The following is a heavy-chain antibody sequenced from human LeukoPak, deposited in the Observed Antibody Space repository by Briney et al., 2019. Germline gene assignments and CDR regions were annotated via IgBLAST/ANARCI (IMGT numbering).Heavy chain of an antibody. D-gene: IGHD6-19*01. V-gene: IGHV3-30*18. CDR1: GFTFSNFG. CDR3: AKDHLYSSGWYASDY. CDR2: ISYDGKNE. Sequence: TGGFLRLSCAASGFTFSNFGMHWVRQAPGKGLEWVAVISYDGKNEYYTDSVKGRFTISRDNAKNTVYLQMNSLRAEDTAVYYCAKDHLYSSGWYASDYWGQGTLVTVSS. J-gene: IGHJ4*02.